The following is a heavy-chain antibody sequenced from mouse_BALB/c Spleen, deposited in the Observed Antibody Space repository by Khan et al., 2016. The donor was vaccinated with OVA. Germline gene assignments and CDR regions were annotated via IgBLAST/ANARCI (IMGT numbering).Heavy chain of an antibody. Sequence: QIQLVQSGPELKKPGETVKISCKASGYTFTDYSMHWVKQAPGKGLKWMGWINTETGEPTYADDFKGRFAFSLETSASTAYLQINNLKNEDTATYFCASSLLRDFDYWGQGTTLPVSS. J-gene: IGHJ2*01. CDR3: ASSLLRDFDY. CDR2: INTETGEP. V-gene: IGHV9-2-1*01. CDR1: GYTFTDYS. D-gene: IGHD1-2*01.